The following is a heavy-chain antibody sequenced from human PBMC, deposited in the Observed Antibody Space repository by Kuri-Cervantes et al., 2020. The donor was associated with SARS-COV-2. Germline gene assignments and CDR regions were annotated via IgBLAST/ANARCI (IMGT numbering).Heavy chain of an antibody. J-gene: IGHJ4*02. CDR2: IYYTGSA. Sequence: SETLSLTCTVSGGSVSSSSYYWGWIRQPPGKGLEWIGSIYYTGSAYYNSSLKSRVTISVDTSKNQFSLKLSSVTAADTAVYYCACLSSGYNDAFDFWGQGMLVTVSS. CDR1: GGSVSSSSYY. CDR3: ACLSSGYNDAFDF. V-gene: IGHV4-39*01. D-gene: IGHD3-22*01.